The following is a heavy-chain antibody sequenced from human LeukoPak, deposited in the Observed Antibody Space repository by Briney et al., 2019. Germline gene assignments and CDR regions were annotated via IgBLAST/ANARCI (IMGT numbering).Heavy chain of an antibody. CDR3: AKGYSSGGPIDY. V-gene: IGHV3-9*01. CDR1: GFTFDDYA. CDR2: ISWNSGSI. Sequence: PGRSLRLSCAASGFTFDDYAMHWVRQAPRKGLEWVSGISWNSGSIGYADSVKGRFTISRDNAKNSLYLQMNSLRAEDTALYYCAKGYSSGGPIDYWGQGTLVTVSS. D-gene: IGHD6-19*01. J-gene: IGHJ4*02.